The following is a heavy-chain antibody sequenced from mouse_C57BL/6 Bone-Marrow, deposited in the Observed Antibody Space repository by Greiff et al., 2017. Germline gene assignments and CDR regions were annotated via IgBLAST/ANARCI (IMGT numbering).Heavy chain of an antibody. V-gene: IGHV3-6*01. Sequence: EVKLLESGPGLVKPSPSLSLTCSVTGYSITSGYYWNWIRQFPGNKLEWMGYISYDGGTNYNPYLKNRNSITRDTSTNPVFLKLNSVTTEDTATYYCASNSHYAMDYWGQGTSVTVSS. D-gene: IGHD2-12*01. J-gene: IGHJ4*01. CDR3: ASNSHYAMDY. CDR2: ISYDGGT. CDR1: GYSITSGYY.